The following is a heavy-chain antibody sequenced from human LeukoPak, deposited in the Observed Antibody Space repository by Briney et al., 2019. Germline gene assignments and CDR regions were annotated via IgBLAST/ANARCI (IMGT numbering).Heavy chain of an antibody. CDR2: IYPGDSDT. Sequence: MGIIYPGDSDTRYSPSFQGQVTISADKSISTAHLQWSSLKASDTAMYYCARQSYGGNSDYWGQGTLVTVSS. V-gene: IGHV5-51*01. CDR3: ARQSYGGNSDY. J-gene: IGHJ4*02. D-gene: IGHD4-17*01.